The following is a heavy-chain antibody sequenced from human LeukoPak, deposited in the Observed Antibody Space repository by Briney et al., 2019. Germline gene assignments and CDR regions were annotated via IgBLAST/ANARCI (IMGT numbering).Heavy chain of an antibody. V-gene: IGHV1-2*02. CDR1: GYTFTGYY. D-gene: IGHD3-22*01. CDR2: INPNSGGT. J-gene: IGHJ4*02. CDR3: ARDMAQESYYYDSSGYTSNFDY. Sequence: ASVKVSCKASGYTFTGYYMHWVRQAPGQGLEWTGWINPNSGGTNYAQKFQGRVTMTRDTSISTAYMELSRLRSDDTAVYYCARDMAQESYYYDSSGYTSNFDYWGQGTLVTVSS.